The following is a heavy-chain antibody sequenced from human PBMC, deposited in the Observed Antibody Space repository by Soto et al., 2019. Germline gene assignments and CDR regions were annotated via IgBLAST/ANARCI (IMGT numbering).Heavy chain of an antibody. CDR2: IKQDGSEK. CDR3: AGGTGWLIDY. V-gene: IGHV3-7*04. J-gene: IGHJ4*02. CDR1: GFTFSSYW. Sequence: EVQLMESGGGLVQPGGSLRLSCAGSGFTFSSYWMNWVRQAPGKGLEWVANIKQDGSEKYYVDSVKGRFSISRDNAQNSMYLQMNGLRAEDTAVYYCAGGTGWLIDYWGQGTLVTVSS. D-gene: IGHD6-19*01.